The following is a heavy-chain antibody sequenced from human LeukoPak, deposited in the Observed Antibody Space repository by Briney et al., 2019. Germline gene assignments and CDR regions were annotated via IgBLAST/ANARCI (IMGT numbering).Heavy chain of an antibody. D-gene: IGHD3-16*02. J-gene: IGHJ6*02. CDR3: ASKRPTKTYYDYVWGSYREYYYYGMDV. V-gene: IGHV7-4-1*02. Sequence: GASVKVSCKASGYTFTSYAMNWVRQAPGQGLEWMGWINTNTGNPTYAQGFTGRFVFSLDTSVSTAYLQISSLKAEDTAVYYCASKRPTKTYYDYVWGSYREYYYYGMDVWGQGTTVTVSS. CDR2: INTNTGNP. CDR1: GYTFTSYA.